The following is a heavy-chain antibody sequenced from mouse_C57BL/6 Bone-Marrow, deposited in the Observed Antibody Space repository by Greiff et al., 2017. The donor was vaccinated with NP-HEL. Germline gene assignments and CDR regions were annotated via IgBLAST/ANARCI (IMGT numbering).Heavy chain of an antibody. CDR2: IYPGSGST. D-gene: IGHD1-1*01. Sequence: QVQLKQPGAELVKPGASVKMSCKASGYTFTSYWITWVKQRPGQGLEWIGDIYPGSGSTNYNEKFKSKATLTVDTSSSTAYMQLSSLTSEDSAVYYCARWCYYYGFFDYWGQGTTLTVSS. CDR1: GYTFTSYW. J-gene: IGHJ2*01. V-gene: IGHV1-55*01. CDR3: ARWCYYYGFFDY.